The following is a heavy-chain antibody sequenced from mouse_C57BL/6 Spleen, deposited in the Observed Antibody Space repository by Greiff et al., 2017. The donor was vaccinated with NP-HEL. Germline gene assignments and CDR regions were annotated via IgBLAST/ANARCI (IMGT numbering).Heavy chain of an antibody. J-gene: IGHJ2*01. Sequence: EVQLQQSGPELVKPGASVKIPCKASGYTFTDYNMDWVKQSHGKSLEWIRDINPNNGGTIYNQKFKGKATLTVDKSSSTAYMELRSLTSEDTAVYYCARRDYYGSSSYYFDYWGQGTTLTVSS. V-gene: IGHV1-18*01. CDR2: INPNNGGT. CDR3: ARRDYYGSSSYYFDY. CDR1: GYTFTDYN. D-gene: IGHD1-1*01.